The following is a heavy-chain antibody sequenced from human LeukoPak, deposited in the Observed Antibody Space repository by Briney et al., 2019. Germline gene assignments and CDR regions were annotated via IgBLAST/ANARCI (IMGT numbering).Heavy chain of an antibody. CDR2: ISSSSSYI. D-gene: IGHD5-12*01. V-gene: IGHV3-21*01. Sequence: GGSLRLSCAASGFTFSSYSMNWVRQAPGKGLEWVSSISSSSSYIYYAVSVKGRFTISRDNAKNSLYLQMNSLRAEDTAVYHCARVRSGYDSLDYWGQGTLVTVSS. CDR1: GFTFSSYS. CDR3: ARVRSGYDSLDY. J-gene: IGHJ4*02.